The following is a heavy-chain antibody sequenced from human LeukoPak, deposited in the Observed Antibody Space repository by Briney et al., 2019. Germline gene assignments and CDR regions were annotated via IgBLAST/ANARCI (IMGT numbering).Heavy chain of an antibody. V-gene: IGHV4-34*01. CDR2: INHSGST. J-gene: IGHJ2*01. CDR1: GVSFSGYY. Sequence: SETLSLTCAVYGVSFSGYYWSWIRQPPGKGLEWMGEINHSGSTNYNPSLKSRVSISVDTSKNQFSLKLSSVTAADTAVYYCARAVDLWGRGTLVTVSS. CDR3: ARAVDL.